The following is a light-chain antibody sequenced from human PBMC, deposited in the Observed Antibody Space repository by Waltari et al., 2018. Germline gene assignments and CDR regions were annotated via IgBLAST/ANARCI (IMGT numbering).Light chain of an antibody. V-gene: IGLV1-44*01. CDR1: SSNIGSNT. CDR3: AAWDDSLNGLYV. CDR2: SNN. J-gene: IGLJ1*01. Sequence: QSVLTQPPSASGTPGQRVTISCSGSSSNIGSNTVNWYQQLPGTAPKPLISSNNQRPSGVPDRFSGSKSGTSASLGISGLQSEDEADYYCAAWDDSLNGLYVFGTGTKVTVL.